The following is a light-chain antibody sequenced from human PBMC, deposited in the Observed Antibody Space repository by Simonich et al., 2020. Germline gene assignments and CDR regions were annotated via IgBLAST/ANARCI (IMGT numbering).Light chain of an antibody. CDR2: DDS. CDR3: QVWDSSSDHPV. J-gene: IGLJ3*02. Sequence: SYVLTQPPSVSVAPGKTARITCGGNNIGSKSVNWYQQKPGQAPVLVVYDDSDRPSGSPERFSGSNSGNTATLTISRVEAGDEADYYCQVWDSSSDHPVFGGGTKLTVL. V-gene: IGLV3-21*03. CDR1: NIGSKS.